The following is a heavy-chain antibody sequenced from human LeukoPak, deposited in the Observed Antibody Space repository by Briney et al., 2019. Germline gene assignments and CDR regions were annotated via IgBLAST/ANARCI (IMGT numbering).Heavy chain of an antibody. CDR1: GGSISSYY. V-gene: IGHV4-59*08. D-gene: IGHD6-25*01. CDR3: ARPIAASDAFDY. Sequence: PSETLSLTCTVSGGSISSYYWSWIRQPPGKGLEWLAYIYYSGSTNYSPSLKSRVTMSVDTSKNQFSLGLTSVTAADTAVYYCARPIAASDAFDYWGRGTLVTVSS. CDR2: IYYSGST. J-gene: IGHJ4*02.